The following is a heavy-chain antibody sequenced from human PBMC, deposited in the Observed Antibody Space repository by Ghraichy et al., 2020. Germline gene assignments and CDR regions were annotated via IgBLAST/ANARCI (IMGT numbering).Heavy chain of an antibody. D-gene: IGHD2-2*02. V-gene: IGHV3-30-3*01. CDR3: ARDRDCSSTSCYNAFDI. CDR1: GFTFSTSA. J-gene: IGHJ3*02. CDR2: ITYDGSNK. Sequence: GGSLRLSCAASGFTFSTSAIPWVRQAPGKGLEWVAVITYDGSNKYYADSVKGRFTISRDNSKNTLYLQMNSLRAEDTAVYYCARDRDCSSTSCYNAFDIWGQGTMVTVSS.